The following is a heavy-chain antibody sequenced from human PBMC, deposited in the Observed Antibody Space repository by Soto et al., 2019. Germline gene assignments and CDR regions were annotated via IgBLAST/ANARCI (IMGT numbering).Heavy chain of an antibody. CDR2: IYYSGST. CDR1: GGSISSYY. V-gene: IGHV4-59*08. J-gene: IGHJ5*02. Sequence: SETLSLTCTVSGGSISSYYWSWIRQPPGKGLEWIGYIYYSGSTNYNPSLKSRVTISVDTSKNQFSLKLTSVTAADTAVYYCARHEIKYSSLWRFDPWGQGTLVTVSS. CDR3: ARHEIKYSSLWRFDP. D-gene: IGHD6-6*01.